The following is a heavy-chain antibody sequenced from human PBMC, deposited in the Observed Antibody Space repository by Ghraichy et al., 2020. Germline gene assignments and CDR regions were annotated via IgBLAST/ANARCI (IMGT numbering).Heavy chain of an antibody. CDR2: MNPNSGNT. V-gene: IGHV1-8*01. CDR1: GYTFTSYD. CDR3: ARGYKDYDFWSGYYIYYYGMDV. D-gene: IGHD3-3*01. Sequence: ASVKVSCKASGYTFTSYDINWVRQATGQGLEWMGWMNPNSGNTGYAQKFQGRVTMTRNTSISTAYMELSSLRSEDTAVYYCARGYKDYDFWSGYYIYYYGMDVWGQGTTVTVSS. J-gene: IGHJ6*02.